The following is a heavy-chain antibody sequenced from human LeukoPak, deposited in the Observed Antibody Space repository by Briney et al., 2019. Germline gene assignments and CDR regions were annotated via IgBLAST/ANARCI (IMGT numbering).Heavy chain of an antibody. D-gene: IGHD3-22*01. CDR1: GFTFSSYA. V-gene: IGHV3-23*01. CDR3: AKDGQYYYDSSGYFEY. J-gene: IGHJ4*02. CDR2: ISGSGGST. Sequence: GGSLRLSCAASGFTFSSYAMSWVRQAPGKGLEWVSAISGSGGSTYYADSVKGRFTISRDNSKNTLYLQMNSLRAEDTAVYYCAKDGQYYYDSSGYFEYWGQGTLVTVSS.